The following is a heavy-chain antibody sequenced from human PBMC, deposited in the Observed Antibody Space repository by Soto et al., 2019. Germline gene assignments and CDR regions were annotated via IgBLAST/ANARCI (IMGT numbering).Heavy chain of an antibody. J-gene: IGHJ5*02. CDR1: GFTFSSYA. CDR3: ARARQQPPYNWFDP. CDR2: ISYDGRNQ. D-gene: IGHD6-13*01. V-gene: IGHV3-30*04. Sequence: QVQLVESGGGVVQPGRSLRLSCAASGFTFSSYALHWVRQAPGKGLEWVAGISYDGRNQYYVDSVKGRFTISRDNSRNTLSLQMNSLRAEDTALYYCARARQQPPYNWFDPWGLGTLVTVSS.